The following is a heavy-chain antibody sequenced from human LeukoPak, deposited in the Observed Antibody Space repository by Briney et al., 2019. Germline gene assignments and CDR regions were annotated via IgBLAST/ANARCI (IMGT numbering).Heavy chain of an antibody. Sequence: GDSVKVSCKASGYTFSGTGQYLYWLRQAPGQGLECMGWIYPNNGATAYAQQFQGRVAMTRGTSINTAYMELSRLRPDDTAVYYCARDGPAQMVDFDYWGQGALVTVSS. D-gene: IGHD3-10*01. CDR1: GYTFSGTGQY. V-gene: IGHV1-2*02. CDR3: ARDGPAQMVDFDY. J-gene: IGHJ4*02. CDR2: IYPNNGAT.